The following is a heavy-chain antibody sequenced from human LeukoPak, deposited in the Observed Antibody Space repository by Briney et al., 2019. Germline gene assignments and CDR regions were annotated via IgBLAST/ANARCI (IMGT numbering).Heavy chain of an antibody. Sequence: GGSLRLSCAASGFTFSGYWMSWVRQTPEKGLEWVANIKQDGYEKYYVDSVKGRFTISRDNAKNSLYLQMDSLRADDTAIYYCARDKIVGPTTLNYWGQGTLVTVSS. J-gene: IGHJ4*02. CDR3: ARDKIVGPTTLNY. CDR1: GFTFSGYW. D-gene: IGHD1-26*01. CDR2: IKQDGYEK. V-gene: IGHV3-7*01.